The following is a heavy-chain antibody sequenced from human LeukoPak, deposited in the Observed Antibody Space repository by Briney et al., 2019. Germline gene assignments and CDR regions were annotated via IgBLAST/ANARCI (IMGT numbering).Heavy chain of an antibody. CDR2: IYYTGTT. D-gene: IGHD2/OR15-2a*01. J-gene: IGHJ4*02. Sequence: SETLSLTRTVSGGSMSGYYWTWIRQPPGKTLEWIAYIYYTGTTNYNPSLESRVTISVDTSRNRFSLRLRSVAAADTAVYYCARLRGNYFPDFWGQGTLVTVSS. CDR3: ARLRGNYFPDF. V-gene: IGHV4-59*01. CDR1: GGSMSGYY.